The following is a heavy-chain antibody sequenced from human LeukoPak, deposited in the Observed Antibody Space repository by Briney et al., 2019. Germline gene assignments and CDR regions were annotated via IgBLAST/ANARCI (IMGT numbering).Heavy chain of an antibody. Sequence: EAGGSLRLSCAASGFTFSSYAMSWVRQAPGKGLEWVSAISGSGANTYYADSVKGRFTISRDSSKNTLYLQMSSLRAEDTAVYYCARRRPEDYSDYVYFDYWGQGTLVTVSS. V-gene: IGHV3-23*01. CDR3: ARRRPEDYSDYVYFDY. CDR2: ISGSGANT. D-gene: IGHD4-17*01. CDR1: GFTFSSYA. J-gene: IGHJ4*02.